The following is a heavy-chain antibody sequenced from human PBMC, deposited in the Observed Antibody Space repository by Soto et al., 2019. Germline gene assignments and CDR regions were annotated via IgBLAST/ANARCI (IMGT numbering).Heavy chain of an antibody. CDR2: ISSDGSIK. CDR3: ARARGFSYGSRFDS. CDR1: GFTFSTAA. J-gene: IGHJ4*02. Sequence: QVHLVESGGGVVQPGRSLRLSCAASGFTFSTAAMHWVRQAPGKGLEWVALISSDGSIKYYAGFVKGRFTISRDSSKNAVFLQMNSLKADDTAVYFCARARGFSYGSRFDSWGQGTPVTVSA. D-gene: IGHD5-18*01. V-gene: IGHV3-30-3*01.